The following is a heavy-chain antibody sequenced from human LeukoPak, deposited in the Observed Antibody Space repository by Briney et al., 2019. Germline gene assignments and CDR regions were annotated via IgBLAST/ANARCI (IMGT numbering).Heavy chain of an antibody. CDR1: GYIFTGYY. J-gene: IGHJ3*02. V-gene: IGHV1-2*02. Sequence: ASVKVSCKASGYIFTGYYIHWVRQAPGQGLEWMGWIIPKNGDTNYAQKFRDRVTMTRDTSISTAYMEINSLTSDDTAVYYCARGVLLQGRGAFDIWGQGAMVTVSS. D-gene: IGHD3-10*01. CDR3: ARGVLLQGRGAFDI. CDR2: IIPKNGDT.